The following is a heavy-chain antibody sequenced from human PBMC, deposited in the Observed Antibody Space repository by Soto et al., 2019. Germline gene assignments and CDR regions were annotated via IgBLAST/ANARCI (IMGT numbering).Heavy chain of an antibody. J-gene: IGHJ4*02. V-gene: IGHV3-30*18. Sequence: QPGGSLRLSCAASVFTFSSSGMHWVRQAPGKGLEWVAVISYDGSNKFYADSVKGRFTISRDNFRNTLYLQMNSLRAGDTAVYYCAKEFHSWNYFDYWGQGTLVTVSS. CDR3: AKEFHSWNYFDY. CDR1: VFTFSSSG. CDR2: ISYDGSNK. D-gene: IGHD1-20*01.